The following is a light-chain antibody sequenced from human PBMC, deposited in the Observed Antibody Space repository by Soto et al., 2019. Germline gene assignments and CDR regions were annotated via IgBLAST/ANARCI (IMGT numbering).Light chain of an antibody. V-gene: IGKV1-39*01. CDR1: QSISSY. CDR2: AAS. Sequence: DTQMTQSPSTLSASIGDRVTITCRASQSISSYLNWYQQKPGKAPKLLIYAASSLQSGVPSRFSGSGSGTDFTLTISCLQSEDFATYYCQQYYSYPLTFGGGTKVDIK. CDR3: QQYYSYPLT. J-gene: IGKJ4*01.